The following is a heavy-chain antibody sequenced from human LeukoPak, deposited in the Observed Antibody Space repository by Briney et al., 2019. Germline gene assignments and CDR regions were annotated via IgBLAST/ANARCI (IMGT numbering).Heavy chain of an antibody. CDR3: ARSAYDYDSTPYFFDY. V-gene: IGHV3-74*03. Sequence: GGSLRLSCAASGFPFSSFWMHWVRQGPGKGLVWVARINTDDSNPMYADSVKGRFIISRDNAKNTLYLQMNSLRAEDTALYYCARSAYDYDSTPYFFDYWGQGTPVTVSS. D-gene: IGHD3-22*01. CDR1: GFPFSSFW. CDR2: INTDDSNP. J-gene: IGHJ4*02.